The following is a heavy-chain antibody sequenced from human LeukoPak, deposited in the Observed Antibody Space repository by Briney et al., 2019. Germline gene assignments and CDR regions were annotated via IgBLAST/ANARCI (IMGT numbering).Heavy chain of an antibody. CDR1: GYTFTGYY. D-gene: IGHD3-22*01. Sequence: ASVKVSCKASGYTFTGYYMHWVRQAPGQGLEWMGWINPNSGGTNYAQKFQGRVTVTRDTSISTAYMELSRLRSDDTAVYYCAREKMWGYYDSSGYYYYWGQGTLVTVSS. CDR3: AREKMWGYYDSSGYYYY. V-gene: IGHV1-2*02. J-gene: IGHJ4*02. CDR2: INPNSGGT.